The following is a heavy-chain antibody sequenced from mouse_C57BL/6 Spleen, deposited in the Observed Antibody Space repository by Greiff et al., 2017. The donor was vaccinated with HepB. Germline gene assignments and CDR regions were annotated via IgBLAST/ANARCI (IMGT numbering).Heavy chain of an antibody. CDR1: GFNIKDDY. CDR3: TTGVVAPYSAMDY. Sequence: EVQLQQSGAELVRPGASVKLSCTASGFNIKDDYMHWVKQRPEQGLEWIGWIDPENGDTEYAPKFQGKATITADTSSNTAYLQLSSLTSEDTAVYYCTTGVVAPYSAMDYWGQGTSVTVSS. V-gene: IGHV14-4*01. CDR2: IDPENGDT. J-gene: IGHJ4*01. D-gene: IGHD1-1*01.